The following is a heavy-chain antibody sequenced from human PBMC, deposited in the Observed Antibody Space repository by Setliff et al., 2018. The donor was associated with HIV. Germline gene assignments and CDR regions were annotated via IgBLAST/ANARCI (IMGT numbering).Heavy chain of an antibody. CDR1: GGSISTSY. CDR2: IYISGTT. D-gene: IGHD2-15*01. Sequence: SGTLSLTCTVSGGSISTSYWNWIRQPPGKGLEWIAYIYISGTTNYNPSLKSRVTISLDTSRNQFSLKLGSVTAADTAMYYCAREHCSGGSCNGFDIWGQGTMVTVSS. V-gene: IGHV4-4*09. J-gene: IGHJ3*02. CDR3: AREHCSGGSCNGFDI.